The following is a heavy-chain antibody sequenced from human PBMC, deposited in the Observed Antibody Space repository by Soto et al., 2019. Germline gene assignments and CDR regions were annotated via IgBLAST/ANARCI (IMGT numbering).Heavy chain of an antibody. D-gene: IGHD2-21*02. J-gene: IGHJ4*02. CDR3: ARWESGDWYLGI. CDR2: INPDGTLK. CDR1: GFALSGYW. V-gene: IGHV3-7*03. Sequence: EVQLVESGGGLVQPGGSLRLSCAASGFALSGYWMTWVRQAPGKGLEWVASINPDGTLKYYVDSVKGRFTISRDNADNSLFLQMISPRVEDTAVYYCARWESGDWYLGIWGQGTLVTVSS.